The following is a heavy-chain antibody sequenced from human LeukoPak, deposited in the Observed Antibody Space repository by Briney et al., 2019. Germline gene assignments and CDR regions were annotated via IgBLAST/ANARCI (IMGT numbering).Heavy chain of an antibody. CDR2: IYHSGST. V-gene: IGHV4-30-2*01. CDR1: GGSISSGGYS. D-gene: IGHD3-10*01. Sequence: PSQTLSLTCAVSGGSISSGGYSWSWIRQPPGKGLEWIGYIYHSGSTYYNPSLKSRVTISVDRSKNQFSLKLSSVTAADTAVYYCARSYGSETDAFDIWGRGTMVTVSS. J-gene: IGHJ3*02. CDR3: ARSYGSETDAFDI.